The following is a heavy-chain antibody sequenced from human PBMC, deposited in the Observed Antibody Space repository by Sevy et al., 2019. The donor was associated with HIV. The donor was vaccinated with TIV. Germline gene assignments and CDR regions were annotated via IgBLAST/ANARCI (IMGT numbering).Heavy chain of an antibody. J-gene: IGHJ6*03. Sequence: SETLSLTCTVSGGSISSSSYYWGWIRQPPGKGLEWIGSIYYSGSTYYNPSLKSRVTISVDTSKNQFSLKLSSVTAADTAVYYCARPVPRDCSSTSCYFHNMDVWGKGTTVTVSS. D-gene: IGHD2-2*01. CDR3: ARPVPRDCSSTSCYFHNMDV. CDR1: GGSISSSSYY. V-gene: IGHV4-39*01. CDR2: IYYSGST.